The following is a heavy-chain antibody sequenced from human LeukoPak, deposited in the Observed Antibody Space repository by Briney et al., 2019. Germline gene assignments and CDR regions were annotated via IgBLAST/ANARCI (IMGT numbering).Heavy chain of an antibody. CDR2: IHYTGST. J-gene: IGHJ3*02. V-gene: IGHV4-31*03. Sequence: SETLSLTCTVSGGSISSGNYNWNWIRQHPGKGLEWIGNIHYTGSTYYNPSLKSRVTISVDTSQNQFSLKLSSVTAADTAVYYCARNFEIWGQGTMVTVSS. CDR3: ARNFEI. CDR1: GGSISSGNYN.